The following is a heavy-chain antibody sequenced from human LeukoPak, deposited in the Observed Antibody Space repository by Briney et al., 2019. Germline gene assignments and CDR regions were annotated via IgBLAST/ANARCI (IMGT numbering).Heavy chain of an antibody. CDR3: ARVAVTTENVFDI. Sequence: ASVKVSCRASGYTFTSYGISWVRQAPGQGLEWMGWISAYNGNTNDAQKLQGRVTMTTDTSTSTAYMELRSLRSDDTDVYYCARVAVTTENVFDIWGQGTMVTVSS. V-gene: IGHV1-18*01. CDR2: ISAYNGNT. J-gene: IGHJ3*02. CDR1: GYTFTSYG. D-gene: IGHD4-17*01.